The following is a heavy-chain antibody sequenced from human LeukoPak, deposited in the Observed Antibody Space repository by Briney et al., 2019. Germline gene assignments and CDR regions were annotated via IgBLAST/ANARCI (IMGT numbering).Heavy chain of an antibody. CDR2: INPSGGST. CDR1: GYTFTSYY. J-gene: IGHJ4*02. V-gene: IGHV1-46*01. CDR3: ARALRESWYRFRASLDY. Sequence: GASVKVSCKASGYTFTSYYMHWVRQAPGQGLEWMGIINPSGGSTSYAQKFQGRVTMTRDTSTSTVYMELSSLRSEDTAVYYCARALRESWYRFRASLDYWGQGTLVTVSS. D-gene: IGHD6-13*01.